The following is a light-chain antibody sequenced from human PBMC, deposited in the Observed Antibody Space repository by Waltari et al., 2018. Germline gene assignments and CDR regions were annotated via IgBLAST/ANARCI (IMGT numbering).Light chain of an antibody. CDR3: QMYVRLPAT. Sequence: EIVLTQSPGTLSLSPGERATLSCRASQSVGRSLAWYQQKPGQAPRLLIYDASRRATGVPDSFSGSGSGTDFSLTISRLEPEYFAVYYCQMYVRLPATFGQGTKVEIK. CDR2: DAS. CDR1: QSVGRS. J-gene: IGKJ1*01. V-gene: IGKV3-20*01.